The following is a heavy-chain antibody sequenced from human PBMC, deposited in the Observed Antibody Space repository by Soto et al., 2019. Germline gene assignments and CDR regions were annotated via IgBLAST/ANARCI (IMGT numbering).Heavy chain of an antibody. V-gene: IGHV3-23*01. Sequence: EVQLLESGGGLVQPGGSLRLSCAASGLTFSSYAMSWVRQAPGKGLEWVSVISDSGGRTYYADSVKGRFTISRDNSKNALYLQMNSLRAEDTAVYFCAKATATGGGAFDICGQGTMVTVSS. J-gene: IGHJ3*02. CDR2: ISDSGGRT. CDR3: AKATATGGGAFDI. D-gene: IGHD2-8*02. CDR1: GLTFSSYA.